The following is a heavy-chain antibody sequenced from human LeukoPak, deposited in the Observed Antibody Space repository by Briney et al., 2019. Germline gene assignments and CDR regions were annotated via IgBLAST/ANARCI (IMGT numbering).Heavy chain of an antibody. D-gene: IGHD4-23*01. CDR2: IIPIFGTA. J-gene: IGHJ6*02. Sequence: GASVTVSCTASGGTFSSYAISWVRQAPGQGLEWMGGIIPIFGTANYAQKFQGRVTITADESTSTAYMELSSLRSEDTAVYYCARDVTTEGFDYGGNPPYYYYYGMDVWGQGTTVTVSS. CDR3: ARDVTTEGFDYGGNPPYYYYYGMDV. CDR1: GGTFSSYA. V-gene: IGHV1-69*13.